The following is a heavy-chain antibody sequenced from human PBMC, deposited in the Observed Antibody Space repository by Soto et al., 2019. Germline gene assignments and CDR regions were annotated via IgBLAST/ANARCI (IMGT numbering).Heavy chain of an antibody. V-gene: IGHV3-23*01. CDR3: AKVVVAATAEADY. J-gene: IGHJ4*02. CDR1: GFTFSSYA. CDR2: ISGSGGST. D-gene: IGHD2-15*01. Sequence: EVQLLESGGGLVQPGGSLRLSCAASGFTFSSYAMSWVRQAPGKGLEWVSAISGSGGSTYYADSVKGRFTISRDNSKKTLYLQHTSMRVEVTAVYYCAKVVVAATAEADYWGQGTLVTVSS.